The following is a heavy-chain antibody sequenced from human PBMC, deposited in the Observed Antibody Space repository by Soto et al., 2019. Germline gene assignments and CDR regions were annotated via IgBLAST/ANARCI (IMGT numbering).Heavy chain of an antibody. CDR2: VYFTGST. CDR3: TRERHYQDTPGGYYALFHS. V-gene: IGHV4-61*01. D-gene: IGHD3-22*01. J-gene: IGHJ5*01. Sequence: QVQLQESGPGLVNPSETLSLTCTVSSVSVSSDNFYWTWIRQSPGRGLEWIGSVYFTGSTYSNPSLKRRVTISVDKAKNQFSLKVASVTAADTSFSYCTRERHYQDTPGGYYALFHSWGRGPLVCVS. CDR1: SVSVSSDNFY.